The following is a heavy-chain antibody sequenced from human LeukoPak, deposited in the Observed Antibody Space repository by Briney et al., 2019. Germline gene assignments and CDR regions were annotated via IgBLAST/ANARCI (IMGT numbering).Heavy chain of an antibody. CDR3: ARGEDYDSSFDY. D-gene: IGHD3-22*01. CDR2: IYYSGST. Sequence: SETLSLTCTVSGGSISGYYWSWIRQPPGKGLEWIGYIYYSGSTNYNPSLKSRVTISVDTSKNQFSLKLSSVTAADTAVYYCARGEDYDSSFDYWGQGTLVTVSS. J-gene: IGHJ4*02. V-gene: IGHV4-59*01. CDR1: GGSISGYY.